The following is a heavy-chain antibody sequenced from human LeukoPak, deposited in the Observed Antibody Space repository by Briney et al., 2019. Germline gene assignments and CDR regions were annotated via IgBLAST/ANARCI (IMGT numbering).Heavy chain of an antibody. D-gene: IGHD2-21*02. CDR3: ARDLRGIVVVTAPSSNAHHDAFDI. CDR2: IYYSGST. J-gene: IGHJ3*02. CDR1: GGSISSSSYY. Sequence: SETLSLTCTVSGGSISSSSYYWGWIRQPPGKGLEWIGSIYYSGSTYYNPSLKSRVTISVDTSKNQFSLKLSSVTAADTAVYYCARDLRGIVVVTAPSSNAHHDAFDIWGQGTMVTVSS. V-gene: IGHV4-39*07.